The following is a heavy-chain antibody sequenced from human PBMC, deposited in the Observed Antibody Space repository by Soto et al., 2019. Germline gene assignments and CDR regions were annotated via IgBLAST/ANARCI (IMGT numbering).Heavy chain of an antibody. CDR1: GGSISSSSYY. J-gene: IGHJ4*02. CDR3: ARLVYDSSGYRPG. D-gene: IGHD3-22*01. Sequence: QLQLQESGPGLVKPSETLSLTCTVSGGSISSSSYYWGWIRQPPGKGLEWIGSIYYSGSTYYNPPLKSRVTLSVDTSKTQFSLKLSSVTAAETAGYYCARLVYDSSGYRPGWGQGTLVTVPS. CDR2: IYYSGST. V-gene: IGHV4-39*01.